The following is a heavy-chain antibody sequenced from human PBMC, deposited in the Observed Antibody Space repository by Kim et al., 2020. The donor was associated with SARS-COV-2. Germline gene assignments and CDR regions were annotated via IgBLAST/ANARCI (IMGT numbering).Heavy chain of an antibody. D-gene: IGHD6-13*01. Sequence: GGSLRLSCAASGFTFSNAWMSWVRQAPGKGLEWVGRIKSKTDGGTTDYAAPVKGRFTISRDDSKNTLYLQMNSLKTEDTAVYYCTTDANRYSSSWYFEYWGQGTLVTVSS. CDR1: GFTFSNAW. J-gene: IGHJ4*02. CDR3: TTDANRYSSSWYFEY. V-gene: IGHV3-15*01. CDR2: IKSKTDGGTT.